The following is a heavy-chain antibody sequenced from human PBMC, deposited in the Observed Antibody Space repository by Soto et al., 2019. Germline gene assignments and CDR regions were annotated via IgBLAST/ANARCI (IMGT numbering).Heavy chain of an antibody. J-gene: IGHJ6*03. D-gene: IGHD2-2*02. CDR1: GFTFSNAW. CDR2: IKSKTDGGTT. V-gene: IGHV3-15*01. Sequence: GGSLRLSCAASGFTFSNAWMSWVRQAPGKGLEWVGRIKSKTDGGTTDYTAPMKGRFTISRDDSKKPLFLKMNSLKPENTAVYYCTISYCSSTSCYMNSYYYYNMGVGAKGT. CDR3: TISYCSSTSCYMNSYYYYNMGV.